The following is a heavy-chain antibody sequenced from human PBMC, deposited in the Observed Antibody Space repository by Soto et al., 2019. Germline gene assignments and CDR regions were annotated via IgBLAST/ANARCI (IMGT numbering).Heavy chain of an antibody. V-gene: IGHV3-21*06. J-gene: IGHJ1*01. D-gene: IGHD3-22*01. CDR2: IDIHSSYI. Sequence: GGSLRLSCAASGFTFGSYAMTWLRQAPGKGLEWVASIDIHSSYIYYAASVRGRFTISRDNAQSSLPLQMKSLRADDTAVYFCARPMLHYRDNSGFSLWGQGTLVTVSS. CDR3: ARPMLHYRDNSGFSL. CDR1: GFTFGSYA.